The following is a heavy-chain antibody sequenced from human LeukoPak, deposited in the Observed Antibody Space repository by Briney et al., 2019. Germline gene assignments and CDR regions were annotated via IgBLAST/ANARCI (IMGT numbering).Heavy chain of an antibody. Sequence: GGSLRLSCAASGFTFGSYAMHWVRQAPGKGLEWVAVISYDGSNKYYADSVKGRFTISRDNSKNTLYLQMNSLRAEDTAVYYCARDRSGSYPPYGMDVWGQGTTVTVSS. CDR2: ISYDGSNK. V-gene: IGHV3-30-3*01. CDR1: GFTFGSYA. CDR3: ARDRSGSYPPYGMDV. J-gene: IGHJ6*02. D-gene: IGHD1-26*01.